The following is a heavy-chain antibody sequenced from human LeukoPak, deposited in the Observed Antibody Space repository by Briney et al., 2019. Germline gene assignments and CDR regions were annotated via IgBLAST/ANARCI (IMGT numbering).Heavy chain of an antibody. Sequence: SETLSLTCAVCGGSFSGYYWSWIRQPPGKGLEWIGEINHSGSTNYNPSLKSRVTMSVDTSKNQFSLKLTSVTAADTAVYYCARDEGPSIAVAGTPSFDYWGQGTLVTVSS. CDR1: GGSFSGYY. V-gene: IGHV4-34*01. D-gene: IGHD6-19*01. J-gene: IGHJ4*02. CDR3: ARDEGPSIAVAGTPSFDY. CDR2: INHSGST.